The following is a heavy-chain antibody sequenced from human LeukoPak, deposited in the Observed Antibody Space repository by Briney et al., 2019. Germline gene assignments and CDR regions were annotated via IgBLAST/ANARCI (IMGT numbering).Heavy chain of an antibody. CDR3: ARDFIADYGEGGEAFDI. CDR1: GYTFTSYG. J-gene: IGHJ3*02. V-gene: IGHV1-69*06. Sequence: AASVKVSCKASGYTFTSYGISWVRQAPGQGLEWMGGIIPIFGTANYAQKFQGRVTITADKSTSTAYMELSSLRSEDTAVYYCARDFIADYGEGGEAFDIWGQGTMVTVSS. CDR2: IIPIFGTA. D-gene: IGHD4-17*01.